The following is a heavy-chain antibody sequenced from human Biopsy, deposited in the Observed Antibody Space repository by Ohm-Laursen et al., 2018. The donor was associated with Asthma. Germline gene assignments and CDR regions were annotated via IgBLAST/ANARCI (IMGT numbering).Heavy chain of an antibody. CDR3: ARGLDYSGRSGFDY. CDR2: MSYDGSIK. D-gene: IGHD3-10*01. CDR1: GFTFSSYG. J-gene: IGHJ4*02. V-gene: IGHV3-33*05. Sequence: SLRLSCTASGFTFSSYGMDWVRQAPGKGLEWVALMSYDGSIKDYADSVKGRFTISKDNSMNTLYLHMNSLRVEDTAVYYCARGLDYSGRSGFDYWGQGTLVTVSS.